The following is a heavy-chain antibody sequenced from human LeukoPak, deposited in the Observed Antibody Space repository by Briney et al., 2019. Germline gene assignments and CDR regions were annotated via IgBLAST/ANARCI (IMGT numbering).Heavy chain of an antibody. D-gene: IGHD6-19*01. CDR3: VREGSGLDY. J-gene: IGHJ4*02. CDR1: GFTFRNCW. V-gene: IGHV3-7*05. CDR2: IKQDGSEK. Sequence: ARGSLRLSCATSGFTFRNCWMSWVRQVPGKGLEWVAKIKQDGSEKSYVDSVKGRFAISRDNANNSLYLQMNSLRAEDTAVYYCVREGSGLDYWGQGTLVTVSS.